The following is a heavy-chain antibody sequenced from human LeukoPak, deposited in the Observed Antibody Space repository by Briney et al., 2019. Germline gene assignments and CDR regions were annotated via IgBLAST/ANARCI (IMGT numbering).Heavy chain of an antibody. D-gene: IGHD3-10*01. CDR2: IKQDGSEK. Sequence: GGSLRLSCAASGSTFSSYWMSWVRQAPGKGLEWVANIKQDGSEKYYVDSVKGRFTISRDNAKNSLYLQMNSLRAEDTAVYYCAREVGDDAFDIWGQGTMVTVPS. J-gene: IGHJ3*02. CDR3: AREVGDDAFDI. CDR1: GSTFSSYW. V-gene: IGHV3-7*01.